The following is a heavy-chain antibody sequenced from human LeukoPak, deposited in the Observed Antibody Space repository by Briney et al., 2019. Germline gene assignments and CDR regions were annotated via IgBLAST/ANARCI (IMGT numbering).Heavy chain of an antibody. V-gene: IGHV3-33*01. D-gene: IGHD6-6*01. CDR1: GFTFSSYC. Sequence: GGSLRLSCAASGFTFSSYCIHWVRQPPGKGLEWVAVIWYDGSNKYYADSMKGRFTISRDNSKNTLYLQMNSLRAEDTAVYYCARANRRHREYSSRNYYYYYMDVWGKGTTVTVSS. CDR2: IWYDGSNK. CDR3: ARANRRHREYSSRNYYYYYMDV. J-gene: IGHJ6*03.